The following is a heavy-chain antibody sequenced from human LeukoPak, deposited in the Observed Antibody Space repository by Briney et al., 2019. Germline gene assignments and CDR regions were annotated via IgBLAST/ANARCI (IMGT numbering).Heavy chain of an antibody. CDR2: IYPGDSDT. J-gene: IGHJ4*02. Sequence: PGESLKISCKGSGYSFTSYWIGWVRQMPGKGLEWMGIIYPGDSDTRYSPSFQGQVTISADKSISTAYLQWSSLKASDTAMYYCARPYYDFWSGYLYYFDYWGRGTLVTVSS. CDR1: GYSFTSYW. CDR3: ARPYYDFWSGYLYYFDY. V-gene: IGHV5-51*01. D-gene: IGHD3-3*01.